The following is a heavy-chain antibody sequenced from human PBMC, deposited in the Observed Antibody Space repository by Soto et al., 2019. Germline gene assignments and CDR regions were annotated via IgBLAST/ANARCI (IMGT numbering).Heavy chain of an antibody. J-gene: IGHJ4*02. CDR1: GGSISSGGSS. CDR2: IYHSGST. Sequence: SVPMSLTCPVAGGSISSGGSSWNRNKQPPGKGLEWIGYIYHSGSTYYNPSLKSRVTISVDRSKNQFSLKLSSVTAADTAVYYCASSHAGAHITAAVHWGQGTLVTVSS. V-gene: IGHV4-30-2*01. D-gene: IGHD6-13*01. CDR3: ASSHAGAHITAAVH.